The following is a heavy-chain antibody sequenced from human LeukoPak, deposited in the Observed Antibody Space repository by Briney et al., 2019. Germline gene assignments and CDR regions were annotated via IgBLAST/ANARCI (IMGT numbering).Heavy chain of an antibody. J-gene: IGHJ4*02. Sequence: PGGSLGLSCAASGFTFSSYAMSWVRHAPGKGLEWVANIKEDGSQKYYVGSVKGRFTISRDNAKNLVYLQMNSLRADDTAVYYCARDRYASLWGQGTLVTVSS. D-gene: IGHD3-16*01. CDR3: ARDRYASL. V-gene: IGHV3-7*01. CDR1: GFTFSSYA. CDR2: IKEDGSQK.